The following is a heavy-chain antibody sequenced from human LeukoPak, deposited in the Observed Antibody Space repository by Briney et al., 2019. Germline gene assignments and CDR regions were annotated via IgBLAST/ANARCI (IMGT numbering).Heavy chain of an antibody. V-gene: IGHV1-69*13. CDR1: GGTFSSYA. Sequence: ASVKVSCKASGGTFSSYAISWVRQAPGQGLEWMGGIIPIFGTANYAQKFQGRVTITADESTSTAYMELRSLRSDDTAVYYCARVDYYYDSMYFDYWGQGTLVTVSS. CDR3: ARVDYYYDSMYFDY. CDR2: IIPIFGTA. J-gene: IGHJ4*02. D-gene: IGHD3-22*01.